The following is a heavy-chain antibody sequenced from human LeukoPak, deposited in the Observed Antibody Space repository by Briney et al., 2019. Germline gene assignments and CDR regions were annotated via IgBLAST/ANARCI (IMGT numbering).Heavy chain of an antibody. J-gene: IGHJ4*02. V-gene: IGHV3-23*01. D-gene: IGHD1-26*01. CDR3: AKFRSGSTDYFDY. Sequence: GSLRLSCAASGFTFSSYAMSWVRQAPGKGLEWVSAISGSGGSTYYADSVKGRFTISRDNSKNTLYLQMNSLRAEDTAVYYSAKFRSGSTDYFDYWGQGTLVTVSS. CDR1: GFTFSSYA. CDR2: ISGSGGST.